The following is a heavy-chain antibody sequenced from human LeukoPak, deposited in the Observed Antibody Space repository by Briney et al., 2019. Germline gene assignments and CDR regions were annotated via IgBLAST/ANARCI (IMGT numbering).Heavy chain of an antibody. CDR3: TKDGFRCHFDN. V-gene: IGHV3-43*02. J-gene: IGHJ4*02. CDR2: ISEDGGST. Sequence: GSLRLSCATSGFTFDDYAMHWVRQVPGKGLEWVSLISEDGGSTYYADSVRGRFTISRDTSKNSLYLQMNSLRTEDTALYYCTKDGFRCHFDNWGQGTLVTVSS. D-gene: IGHD5-24*01. CDR1: GFTFDDYA.